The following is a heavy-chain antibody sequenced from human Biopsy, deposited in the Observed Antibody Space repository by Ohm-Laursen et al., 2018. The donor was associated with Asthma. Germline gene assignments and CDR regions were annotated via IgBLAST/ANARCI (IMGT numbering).Heavy chain of an antibody. CDR1: GGSVSSGSYY. CDR2: ISYSGST. D-gene: IGHD2-15*01. CDR3: ARVPTTLRYFDL. V-gene: IGHV4-61*01. Sequence: TLSLTCTVSGGSVSSGSYYWSWIRQPPGKGLAWASYISYSGSTDYNPSLKSRLTISMDTSKNQFSLKLSSVTAADTAVYYCARVPTTLRYFDLWGRGTLVAVSS. J-gene: IGHJ2*01.